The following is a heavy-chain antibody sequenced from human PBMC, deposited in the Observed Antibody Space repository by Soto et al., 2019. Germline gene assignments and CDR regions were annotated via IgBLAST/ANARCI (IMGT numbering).Heavy chain of an antibody. CDR1: GYTFTVYY. CDR3: ARERFQVISDGMDV. V-gene: IGHV1-2*02. Sequence: ASVKVSCKASGYTFTVYYVHCVREAPGQGLEWMGWINPETGGTSYAQKFQGRVTLSRDTSINTAYLELSSLRFDDAAVYFCARERFQVISDGMDVWGQGTTVTVSS. D-gene: IGHD2-21*01. CDR2: INPETGGT. J-gene: IGHJ6*02.